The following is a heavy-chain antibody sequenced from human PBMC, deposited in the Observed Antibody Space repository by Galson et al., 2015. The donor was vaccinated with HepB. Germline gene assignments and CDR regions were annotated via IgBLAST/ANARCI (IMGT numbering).Heavy chain of an antibody. V-gene: IGHV3-53*01. CDR1: GLTVSSNY. D-gene: IGHD3-22*01. CDR2: IYSDGRI. CDR3: ARGTYYYDSSGYSSRGGGYFQH. Sequence: SLRLSCAASGLTVSSNYMSWVRQAPGKGLEWVSAIYSDGRIYYADSVKGRFTISRDNSKNMVYLQMNSLRAEDTAVYYCARGTYYYDSSGYSSRGGGYFQHWGQGTLVTVSS. J-gene: IGHJ1*01.